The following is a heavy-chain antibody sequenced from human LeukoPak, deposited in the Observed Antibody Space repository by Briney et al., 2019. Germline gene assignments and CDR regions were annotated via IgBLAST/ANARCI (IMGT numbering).Heavy chain of an antibody. Sequence: GGSLRLSCAASGFTFNTNAMTWVRQAPGKGLEWVSAISGGTGGLYYADSVKGRFTISRGNSKSTLYLQMDSLRAEDTAVYYCAKCGNSVCHLIDYRGQGTLVTVSS. J-gene: IGHJ4*02. CDR3: AKCGNSVCHLIDY. D-gene: IGHD5/OR15-5a*01. CDR2: ISGGTGGL. CDR1: GFTFNTNA. V-gene: IGHV3-23*01.